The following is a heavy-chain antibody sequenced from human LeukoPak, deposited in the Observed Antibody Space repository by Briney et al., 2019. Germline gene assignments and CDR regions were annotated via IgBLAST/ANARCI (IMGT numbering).Heavy chain of an antibody. CDR3: TRGADPRVYYDYGMDV. J-gene: IGHJ6*02. V-gene: IGHV3-49*04. D-gene: IGHD1-26*01. CDR2: IRSKAYGGTT. CDR1: GFTFGDYA. Sequence: GGSLRLSCTASGFTFGDYAMSWVRQAPGKGLEWVGFIRSKAYGGTTEYAASVKGRFTISRDDSKGIAYLQMNSLKTEDTAVYYCTRGADPRVYYDYGMDVWGQGTTFTVSS.